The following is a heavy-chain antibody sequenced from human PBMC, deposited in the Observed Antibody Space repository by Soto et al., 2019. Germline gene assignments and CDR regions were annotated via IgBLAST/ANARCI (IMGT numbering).Heavy chain of an antibody. CDR1: GYTFIDYY. D-gene: IGHD6-19*01. CDR2: ISPKSGGT. J-gene: IGHJ4*02. CDR3: ARQPGYISDWYYFDL. V-gene: IGHV1-2*02. Sequence: QVELVQSGAEVKKPGASVKVSCEAYGYTFIDYYMHWVRQAPGQGFEWMGRISPKSGGTNYAQKFQGRVTMTWDTSLNTAYMELSSLMSEDTAVYYCARQPGYISDWYYFDLWGQGTLVTVSS.